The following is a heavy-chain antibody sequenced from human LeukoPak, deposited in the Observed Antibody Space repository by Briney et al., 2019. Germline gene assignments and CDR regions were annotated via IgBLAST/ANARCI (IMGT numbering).Heavy chain of an antibody. V-gene: IGHV4-59*01. Sequence: SETLSLTCTVSGDSICNYYWSWIRQPPGKGLEWIGYIYDSGSTDYNPSLKSRVTISVDTSKTQFSLQVTSVTAADTAVYYCARAPQLYHFDYWGQGTLVTVSS. CDR1: GDSICNYY. J-gene: IGHJ4*02. D-gene: IGHD2-8*01. CDR3: ARAPQLYHFDY. CDR2: IYDSGST.